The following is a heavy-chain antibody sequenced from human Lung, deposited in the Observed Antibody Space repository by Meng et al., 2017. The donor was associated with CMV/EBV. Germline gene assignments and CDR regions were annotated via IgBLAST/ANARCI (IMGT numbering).Heavy chain of an antibody. Sequence: LTCGVSGASSSRGNWWYGVRQFRGKGLEWIGEIYRSGGANYNPSLESRLTISVDTSNNQFALRLTSVTVADTAVYYCARMAGGGDFDYWGQGTLVTVSS. CDR3: ARMAGGGDFDY. CDR2: IYRSGGA. CDR1: GASSSRGNW. J-gene: IGHJ4*02. D-gene: IGHD4-23*01. V-gene: IGHV4-4*02.